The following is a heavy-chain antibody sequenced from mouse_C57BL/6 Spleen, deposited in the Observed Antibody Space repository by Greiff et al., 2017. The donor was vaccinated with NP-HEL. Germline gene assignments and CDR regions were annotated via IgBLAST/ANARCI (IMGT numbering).Heavy chain of an antibody. CDR3: ASSFCSLDAGFAY. CDR2: INPSSGYT. CDR1: GYTFTSYW. Sequence: VKLLESGAELAKPGASVKLSCKASGYTFTSYWMHWVKQRPGQGLEWIGYINPSSGYTKYNQKFKDKATLTADKSSSTAYMQLSSLTYEDSAVYYCASSFCSLDAGFAYWGQGTLVTVSA. J-gene: IGHJ3*01. D-gene: IGHD2-10*02. V-gene: IGHV1-7*01.